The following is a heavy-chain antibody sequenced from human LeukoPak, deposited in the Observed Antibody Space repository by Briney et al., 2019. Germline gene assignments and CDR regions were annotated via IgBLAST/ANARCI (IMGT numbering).Heavy chain of an antibody. Sequence: GGSLRLSCAASGFTFSNYAMNWVRQAPGKGLEWVSLISGSTGSTYYADSVKGRFSISRDNSKNTVYLQMNSLRAEDTAVYYCARGDYGGNSYAFDIWGQGTMVTVSS. CDR3: ARGDYGGNSYAFDI. V-gene: IGHV3-23*01. J-gene: IGHJ3*02. CDR1: GFTFSNYA. CDR2: ISGSTGST. D-gene: IGHD4-23*01.